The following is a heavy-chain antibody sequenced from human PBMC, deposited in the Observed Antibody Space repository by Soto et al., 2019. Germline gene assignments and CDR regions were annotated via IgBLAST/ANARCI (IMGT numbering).Heavy chain of an antibody. V-gene: IGHV4-4*02. CDR3: AKAAAYCHAS. D-gene: IGHD2-21*01. Sequence: QVQLQESGPGLVKPSGTLSLTCVVSGASISNSHWLSWVRQPPGEGLEWIGEIYHSGSTNYNPSLGSRVTISVDKSKNQLSLRLNSVTAADTAVYYCAKAAAYCHASWGPGTLVTVS. J-gene: IGHJ5*02. CDR2: IYHSGST. CDR1: GASISNSHW.